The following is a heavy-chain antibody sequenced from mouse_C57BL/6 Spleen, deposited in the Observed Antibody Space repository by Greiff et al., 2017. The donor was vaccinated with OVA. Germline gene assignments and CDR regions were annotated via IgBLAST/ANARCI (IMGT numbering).Heavy chain of an antibody. CDR1: GFNIKNTY. CDR2: IDPANGNT. V-gene: IGHV14-3*01. J-gene: IGHJ4*01. Sequence: EVQLQESVAELVRPGASVKLSCTASGFNIKNTYMHWVKQRPEQGLEWIGRIDPANGNTKYAPKFQGKATITADTSSNTAYLQLSSLTSEDTAIYYCASGSSYDYYAMDYWGQGTSVTVSS. CDR3: ASGSSYDYYAMDY. D-gene: IGHD1-1*01.